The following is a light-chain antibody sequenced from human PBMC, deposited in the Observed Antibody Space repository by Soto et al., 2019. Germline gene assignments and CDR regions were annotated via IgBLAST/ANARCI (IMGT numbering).Light chain of an antibody. Sequence: EIVMTQSPATLSVSPGERATLSCRASQSVSTNLAWYQQKPGQAPRLLMYGASTRATGIPARFSGSGSGTEFTLTISXLQSXXXXXXXXXXXXXXXXXXXGQGTKLEIK. CDR1: QSVSTN. V-gene: IGKV3-15*01. J-gene: IGKJ2*01. CDR3: XXXXXXXXXX. CDR2: GAS.